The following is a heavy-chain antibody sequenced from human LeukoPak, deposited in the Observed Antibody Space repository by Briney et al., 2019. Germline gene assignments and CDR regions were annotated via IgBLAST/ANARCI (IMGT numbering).Heavy chain of an antibody. V-gene: IGHV4-34*01. CDR1: GGSFSGYY. J-gene: IGHJ4*02. Sequence: PSETLSLTCAVYGGSFSGYYWSWIRQPPGKGLEWIGEINHSGSTNYNPSLKSRVTISVDTSKNQFSLKLSSVTAADTAAYYCARQGYCSSTSCYKGDYWGQGTLVTVSS. D-gene: IGHD2-2*02. CDR3: ARQGYCSSTSCYKGDY. CDR2: INHSGST.